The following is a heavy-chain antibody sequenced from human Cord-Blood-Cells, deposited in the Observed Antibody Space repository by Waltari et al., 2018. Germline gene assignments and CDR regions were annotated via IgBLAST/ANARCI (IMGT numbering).Heavy chain of an antibody. CDR3: ARGPFVGVVISPAEYFQH. V-gene: IGHV1-8*01. CDR2: MNTNSGNT. CDR1: GHPFTSYD. Sequence: QIQLVQSGAEVKKPGASVKGSCKAFGHPFTSYDITSVRQATGQGLEWMRWMNTNSGNTGYAQKFQGRVTMTRNTFISTAYMELSRLRSEDTAVYYCARGPFVGVVISPAEYFQHWGQGTLVTVSS. J-gene: IGHJ1*01. D-gene: IGHD3-3*01.